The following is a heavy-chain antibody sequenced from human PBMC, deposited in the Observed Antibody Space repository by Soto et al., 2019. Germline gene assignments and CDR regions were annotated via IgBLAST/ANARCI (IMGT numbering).Heavy chain of an antibody. CDR1: GFNFADYS. D-gene: IGHD3-10*01. CDR3: AREQGAFTKIRGDVDY. V-gene: IGHV3-49*03. J-gene: IGHJ4*02. Sequence: EVQLVESGGGLVEPGRSLRLSCTVSGFNFADYSMSWFRQAPGKGLEWVSFIRRKDFGGTTEYAASVKGRFTMSRDDSKSTAYLQMNSLKSEDTAVYYCAREQGAFTKIRGDVDYWGQGTLVTVSS. CDR2: IRRKDFGGTT.